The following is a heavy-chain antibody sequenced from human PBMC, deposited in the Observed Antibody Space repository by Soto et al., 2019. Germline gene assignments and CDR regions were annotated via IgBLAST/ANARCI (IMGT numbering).Heavy chain of an antibody. CDR1: GYDFPTYW. Sequence: PGESLNISCKTVGYDFPTYWIAWVRQMPGKGLEWMGIHYPGDSDSRYSPSFQGQVTFSSDKSINTAYLQWSSLKPSDTAMYFCARHVSLGSGYFDYWGQGTLVTVSS. V-gene: IGHV5-51*01. CDR3: ARHVSLGSGYFDY. J-gene: IGHJ4*02. CDR2: HYPGDSDS. D-gene: IGHD1-26*01.